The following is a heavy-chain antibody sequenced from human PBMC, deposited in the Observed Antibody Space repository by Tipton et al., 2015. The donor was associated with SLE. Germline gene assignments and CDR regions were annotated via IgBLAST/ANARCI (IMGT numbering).Heavy chain of an antibody. V-gene: IGHV1-18*01. D-gene: IGHD3-10*02. CDR2: ITRNNGDT. CDR3: ARENLLSGYVKEFDP. Sequence: QVQLVQSGAQVKKPGASVKVSCKASGVTFANYGITWVRQAPGQGLEWMGWITRNNGDTKYAQNLQGRVTLTTDTSTNTAYMELRSLRSDDTAVYYCARENLLSGYVKEFDPWCQGTLVTVSS. CDR1: GVTFANYG. J-gene: IGHJ5*02.